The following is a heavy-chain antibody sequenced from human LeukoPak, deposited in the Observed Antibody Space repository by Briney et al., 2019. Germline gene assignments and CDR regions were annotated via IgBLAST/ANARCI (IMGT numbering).Heavy chain of an antibody. D-gene: IGHD3-10*01. CDR2: IYMSGST. Sequence: PSETLSLTCTVSGGSISSGSYYWSWIRQPAGKGLEWIVRIYMSGSTNYNPSLKSRVTISVDTSKNQFSLKLSSVTTADTAVYYCARVARWFGELINAFDIWGQGTMVTVSS. CDR1: GGSISSGSYY. J-gene: IGHJ3*02. CDR3: ARVARWFGELINAFDI. V-gene: IGHV4-61*02.